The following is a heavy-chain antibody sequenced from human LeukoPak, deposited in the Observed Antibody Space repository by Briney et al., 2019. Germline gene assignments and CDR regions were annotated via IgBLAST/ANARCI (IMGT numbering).Heavy chain of an antibody. CDR1: DYSISSGYY. D-gene: IGHD1-14*01. Sequence: EASETLSLTCNVFDYSISSGYYWGWIRQPPGKGLEWIGSKHHSGNIDDNPSLKSRVSISIDTSKNQFSLKLSSVTAADTAVYYCARDSWPEVVRFDYWGQGILVTVSS. V-gene: IGHV4-38-2*02. CDR2: KHHSGNI. J-gene: IGHJ4*02. CDR3: ARDSWPEVVRFDY.